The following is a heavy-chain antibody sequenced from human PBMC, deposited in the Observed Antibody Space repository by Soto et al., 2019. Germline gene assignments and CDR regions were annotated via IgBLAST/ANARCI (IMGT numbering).Heavy chain of an antibody. J-gene: IGHJ5*02. CDR1: GYTFTSYA. D-gene: IGHD1-20*01. CDR2: INAGNGNT. Sequence: RASVKVSFKASGYTFTSYAMHWVRQAPGQRLEWMGWINAGNGNTKYSQKFQGRVTITRDTSASTAYMELSSLRSEDTAVYYCARELNWNVMSNNWLDPWGQGTLVTFSS. V-gene: IGHV1-3*01. CDR3: ARELNWNVMSNNWLDP.